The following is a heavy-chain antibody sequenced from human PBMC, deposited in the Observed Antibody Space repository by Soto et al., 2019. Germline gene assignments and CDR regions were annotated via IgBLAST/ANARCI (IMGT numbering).Heavy chain of an antibody. V-gene: IGHV1-46*03. D-gene: IGHD2-2*01. J-gene: IGHJ4*02. CDR2: INPSGGDI. Sequence: QVQLVQSGAEVKKPGASVKVSCKASGYTFTSYYIHWVRQAPGQGLEWMGIINPSGGDITYAQKFQGSVTMTRDTSKSTVYMELSSLRSEDTAVYYCGRDGGYQRFDFWGQGALVTVSS. CDR3: GRDGGYQRFDF. CDR1: GYTFTSYY.